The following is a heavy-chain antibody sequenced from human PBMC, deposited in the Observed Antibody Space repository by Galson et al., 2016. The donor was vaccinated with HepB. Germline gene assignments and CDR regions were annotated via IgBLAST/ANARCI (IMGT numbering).Heavy chain of an antibody. CDR1: GFIFDDYA. CDR3: EGDESGTYFGSYHYGMDV. D-gene: IGHD1-26*01. Sequence: SLRLSCAASGFIFDDYAMHWVRQAPGKGLEWVSGISYNSHLIHYADSVKGRFTISRDNAKNSLYLQMNSLRAEDTAVYSCEGDESGTYFGSYHYGMDVWGQGTTVIVAS. CDR2: ISYNSHLI. J-gene: IGHJ6*02. V-gene: IGHV3-9*01.